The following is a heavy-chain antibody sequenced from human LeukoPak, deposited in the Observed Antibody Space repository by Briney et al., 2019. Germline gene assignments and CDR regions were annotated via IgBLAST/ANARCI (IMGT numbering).Heavy chain of an antibody. V-gene: IGHV3-48*04. CDR3: ARDRVADTEKIGNFYYFYMDV. Sequence: PGGSLRLSCVDSGFTFPDFSMNWVRQAPGKGLEWISYISGRGGTIYYADSVKGLFSISRDNAKNSLYLQVNSLRAEDTAVYFCARDRVADTEKIGNFYYFYMDVWGKGTTVTVS. J-gene: IGHJ6*03. CDR1: GFTFPDFS. D-gene: IGHD2-21*01. CDR2: ISGRGGTI.